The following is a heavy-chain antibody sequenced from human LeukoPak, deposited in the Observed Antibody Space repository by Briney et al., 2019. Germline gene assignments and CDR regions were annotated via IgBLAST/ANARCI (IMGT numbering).Heavy chain of an antibody. CDR3: ARDWGYCSSTSCFDYYYYGMDV. CDR2: IYTSGST. D-gene: IGHD2-2*01. V-gene: IGHV4-4*07. Sequence: PSETLSLTCTVSGGSFSSYYWSWIRQPAGKGLEWIGRIYTSGSTNYNPSLKSRVAMSVDTSKNQFSLKLSSVTAADTAVYYCARDWGYCSSTSCFDYYYYGMDVWGQGTTVTVSS. CDR1: GGSFSSYY. J-gene: IGHJ6*02.